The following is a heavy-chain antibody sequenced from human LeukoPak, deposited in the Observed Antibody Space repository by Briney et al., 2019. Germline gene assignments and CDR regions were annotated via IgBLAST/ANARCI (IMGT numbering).Heavy chain of an antibody. D-gene: IGHD2-2*01. J-gene: IGHJ5*02. CDR1: GGSFSGYY. V-gene: IGHV4-34*01. Sequence: SETLSLTCAVYGGSFSGYYWSWIRQPPGKGLEWIGEINHSGSTNYNPSLKSRVTISVDTSKNQFSLKLSSVTAADTAVYYCARGGAYCSSTSCYDPSEARFDPWGQGTLVTVSS. CDR3: ARGGAYCSSTSCYDPSEARFDP. CDR2: INHSGST.